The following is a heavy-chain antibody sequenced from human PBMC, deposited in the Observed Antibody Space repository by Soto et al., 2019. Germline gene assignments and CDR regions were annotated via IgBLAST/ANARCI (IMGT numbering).Heavy chain of an antibody. Sequence: QMQLVQSGPEVKKPGTSVKVSCKASGFGFTSTAVQWVRQARGQRLEWIGWIVVGSGDTNYAQTFQERVTITRDMSTGPAYMDLTSRNPDAPAVYYCPPAGIPPPFAPWAKGPL. J-gene: IGHJ5*02. CDR3: PPAGIPPPFAP. V-gene: IGHV1-58*01. CDR1: GFGFTSTA. CDR2: IVVGSGDT. D-gene: IGHD2-2*02.